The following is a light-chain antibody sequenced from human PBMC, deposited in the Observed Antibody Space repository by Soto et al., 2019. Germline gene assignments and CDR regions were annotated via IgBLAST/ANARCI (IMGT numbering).Light chain of an antibody. Sequence: QSALTQPASVSGSRGQSITISCTGTSNNVGSYNFVSWYRQYPGKAPELIIYEVSQRPSGVSNRFSGSKSGNTASLTISGLQAEDEADYYCSSYTSSSTLVFGGGTKVTVL. V-gene: IGLV2-14*02. CDR3: SSYTSSSTLV. CDR1: SNNVGSYNF. CDR2: EVS. J-gene: IGLJ2*01.